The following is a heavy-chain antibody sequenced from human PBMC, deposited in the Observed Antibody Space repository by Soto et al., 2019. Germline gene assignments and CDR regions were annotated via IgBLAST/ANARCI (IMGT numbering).Heavy chain of an antibody. Sequence: SETLSLTCAVYGGSFSGYYWSWIRQPPGKGLEWIGEINHSGSTNYNPSLKSRVTISVDTSKNQSSLKLSSVTAADTAVYYCARGIVVVAARYYFDYWGQGTLVTVSS. CDR1: GGSFSGYY. CDR3: ARGIVVVAARYYFDY. D-gene: IGHD2-15*01. CDR2: INHSGST. J-gene: IGHJ4*02. V-gene: IGHV4-34*01.